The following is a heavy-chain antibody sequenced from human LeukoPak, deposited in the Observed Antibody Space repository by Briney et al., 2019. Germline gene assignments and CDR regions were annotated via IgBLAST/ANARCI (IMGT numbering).Heavy chain of an antibody. D-gene: IGHD3-22*01. CDR1: GGTFSSYA. CDR2: IIPIFGTA. CDR3: ARAVLHYYDSSGYYCLYNWFDP. Sequence: SVKVSCKASGGTFSSYAISWVRQAPGQGLEWMGGIIPIFGTANYAQKFQGRGTITADKSTSTAYMELSSLRSEDTAVYYCARAVLHYYDSSGYYCLYNWFDPWGQGTLVTVSS. J-gene: IGHJ5*02. V-gene: IGHV1-69*06.